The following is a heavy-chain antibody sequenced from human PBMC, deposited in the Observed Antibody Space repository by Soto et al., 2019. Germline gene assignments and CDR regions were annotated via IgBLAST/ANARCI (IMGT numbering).Heavy chain of an antibody. J-gene: IGHJ6*02. Sequence: GGSLRLSCAASGFTFDDYTMHWVRQAPGKGLEWVSLISWDGGSTYYADSVKGRFTISRDNSKNSLYLQMNSLRTEDTALYYCAKAICGGDCYGYYYYGMDVWGQGTTVTVSS. CDR3: AKAICGGDCYGYYYYGMDV. V-gene: IGHV3-43*01. CDR1: GFTFDDYT. D-gene: IGHD2-21*02. CDR2: ISWDGGST.